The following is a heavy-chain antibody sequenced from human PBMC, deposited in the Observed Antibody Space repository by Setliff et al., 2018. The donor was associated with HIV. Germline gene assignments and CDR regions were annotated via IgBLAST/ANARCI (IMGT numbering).Heavy chain of an antibody. J-gene: IGHJ6*03. D-gene: IGHD7-27*01. V-gene: IGHV3-48*03. Sequence: GGSLRLSCAASGFTFSSYEMNWVRQAPGNRLEWVSYISATGSTISYADSVKGRFTVSRDNAKNSLYLQMNSLRVEDTAVYYCARYLTPPYYYYYMDVWGEGTTVTVS. CDR2: ISATGSTI. CDR3: ARYLTPPYYYYYMDV. CDR1: GFTFSSYE.